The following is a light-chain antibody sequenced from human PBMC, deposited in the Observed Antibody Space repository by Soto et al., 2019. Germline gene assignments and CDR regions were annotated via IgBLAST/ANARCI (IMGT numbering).Light chain of an antibody. V-gene: IGKV3-15*01. CDR1: QSVSSN. CDR3: QQYSNWPPWT. CDR2: SAS. Sequence: ETVMTQSPATLSVSPGERVTLYCTASQSVSSNLAWYQQKPGQAPRLLISSASARATGVPPRFSGTGSGTEFTLTISSLQSEDFGVYYCQQYSNWPPWTFGQGTKVDIK. J-gene: IGKJ1*01.